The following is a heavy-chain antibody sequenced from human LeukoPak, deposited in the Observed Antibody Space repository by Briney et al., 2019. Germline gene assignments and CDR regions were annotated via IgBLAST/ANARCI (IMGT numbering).Heavy chain of an antibody. CDR1: GGSFSGYY. V-gene: IGHV4-34*01. J-gene: IGHJ5*02. CDR3: ARRGIQLWVLSRKRKNWFDP. Sequence: PSETLCLTCAAYGGSFSGYYWSWIRQPPGKGLEWIGEINHSGSTNYNPSLKSRVTISVDTSKNQLSLKLSSVTAADTAVYYCARRGIQLWVLSRKRKNWFDPWGEGTLVTVSS. CDR2: INHSGST. D-gene: IGHD5-18*01.